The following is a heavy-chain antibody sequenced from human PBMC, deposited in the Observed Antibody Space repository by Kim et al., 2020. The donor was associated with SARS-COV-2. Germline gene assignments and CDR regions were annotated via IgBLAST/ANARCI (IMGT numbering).Heavy chain of an antibody. J-gene: IGHJ4*02. D-gene: IGHD6-19*01. V-gene: IGHV4-34*01. Sequence: SETLSLTCDVYGGSFSGYYWSWIRQPPGKGLEWIGEINHSGSTNYNSSLKSRVTISVDTSKNQFSLKLSSVTAADTAVYYCARGWADYDYWGQGTLVTVS. CDR3: ARGWADYDY. CDR2: INHSGST. CDR1: GGSFSGYY.